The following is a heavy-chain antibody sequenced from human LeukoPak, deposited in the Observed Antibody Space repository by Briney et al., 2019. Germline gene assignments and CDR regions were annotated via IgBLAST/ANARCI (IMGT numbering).Heavy chain of an antibody. CDR1: GYSFTSYW. D-gene: IGHD2-15*01. V-gene: IGHV5-51*01. Sequence: GESLKNSCKGFGYSFTSYWIGWVRQMPGKGLQWMGIIYPGDSDTRYSPSFQGQVTISADKSISTAYLQWSSLKASDTAMYYCARHARVVAALDYWGQGTLVTVSS. CDR3: ARHARVVAALDY. J-gene: IGHJ4*02. CDR2: IYPGDSDT.